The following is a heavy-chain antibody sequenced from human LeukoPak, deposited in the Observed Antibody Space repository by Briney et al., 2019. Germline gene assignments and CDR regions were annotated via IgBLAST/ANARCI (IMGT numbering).Heavy chain of an antibody. D-gene: IGHD1-26*01. CDR1: GYTFTGYY. Sequence: ATVKVSCKASGYTFTGYYMHWVRQAPGQGLEWMGWINPNSGGTDYAQKFQGRVTMTRDTSISTAYMELSRLRSDGTAVYYCARLSGSYYFDYWGQGTLVTVSS. V-gene: IGHV1-2*02. J-gene: IGHJ4*02. CDR3: ARLSGSYYFDY. CDR2: INPNSGGT.